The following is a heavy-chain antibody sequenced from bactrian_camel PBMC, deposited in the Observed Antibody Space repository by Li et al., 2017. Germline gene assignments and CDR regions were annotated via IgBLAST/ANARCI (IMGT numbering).Heavy chain of an antibody. Sequence: HVQLVESGGGSVQAGGSLKLSCTASAHTVTMAWFRQAPGKGREGIAAIVLRDGSTYHAASVKGRFTISQDNTKNTVYLQMNSLNPEDTATYYCAAGRFWYCPPVEYWGQGTQVTVS. V-gene: IGHV3-3*01. CDR3: AAGRFWYCPPVEY. J-gene: IGHJ4*01. D-gene: IGHD6*01. CDR2: IVLRDGST. CDR1: AHTVT.